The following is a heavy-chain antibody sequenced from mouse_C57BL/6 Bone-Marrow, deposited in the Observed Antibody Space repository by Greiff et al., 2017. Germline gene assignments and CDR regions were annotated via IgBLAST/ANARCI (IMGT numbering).Heavy chain of an antibody. CDR1: GFNFTDYY. V-gene: IGHV7-3*01. Sequence: EVMLVESGGGLVQPGGSLSLSCAASGFNFTDYYMSWVRQPPGKALEWLGFIRNKANGYTTEYSASVKGRFTISSDNSQSLLYLQMNALRAEYSATYYCAIYPHSNYVFDYWGQGTTRTVSS. J-gene: IGHJ2*01. D-gene: IGHD2-5*01. CDR2: IRNKANGYTT. CDR3: AIYPHSNYVFDY.